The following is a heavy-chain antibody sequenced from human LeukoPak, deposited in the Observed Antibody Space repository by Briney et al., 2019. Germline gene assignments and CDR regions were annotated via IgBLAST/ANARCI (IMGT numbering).Heavy chain of an antibody. CDR2: ISYDGSNK. J-gene: IGHJ4*02. D-gene: IGHD1/OR15-1a*01. CDR1: GFTFSSYA. CDR3: ARGTNNLYYFDY. Sequence: PGGSLRLSCAASGFTFSSYAMHWVRQAPGKGLEWVAVISYDGSNKYYADSVKGRFTISRDNSKNTLYLQMNSLRAEDTAVYYCARGTNNLYYFDYWGQGTLVTVSS. V-gene: IGHV3-30*04.